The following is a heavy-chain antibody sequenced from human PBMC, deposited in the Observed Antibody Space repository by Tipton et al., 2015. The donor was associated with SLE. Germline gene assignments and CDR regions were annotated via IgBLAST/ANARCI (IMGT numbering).Heavy chain of an antibody. Sequence: QLVQSGGGLVKPGGSLRLSCAASGFTFSHYRLAWVRQAPGKGLEWISSISSSSNYIYYADSIKGRFTISRDNAKNSLYLQMNSLRAEDTAVYYCARDSSGWLFDYWGQGTLLTVSS. J-gene: IGHJ4*02. CDR2: ISSSSNYI. V-gene: IGHV3-21*01. CDR1: GFTFSHYR. CDR3: ARDSSGWLFDY. D-gene: IGHD6-19*01.